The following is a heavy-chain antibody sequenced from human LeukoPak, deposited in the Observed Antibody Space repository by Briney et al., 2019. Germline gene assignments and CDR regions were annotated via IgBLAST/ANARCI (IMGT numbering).Heavy chain of an antibody. CDR3: ARGLPYSSSWYYYYYMDV. V-gene: IGHV1-8*03. Sequence: GASVKVSCKASGYTFTGYYMHWVRQATGQGLEWMGWMNPNSGNTGYAQKFQGRVTITRNTSISTAYMELSSLRSEDTAVYYCARGLPYSSSWYYYYYMDVWGKGTTVTVSS. D-gene: IGHD6-13*01. CDR1: GYTFTGYY. J-gene: IGHJ6*03. CDR2: MNPNSGNT.